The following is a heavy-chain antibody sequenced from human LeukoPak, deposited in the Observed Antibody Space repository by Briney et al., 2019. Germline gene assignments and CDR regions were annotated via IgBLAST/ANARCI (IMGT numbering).Heavy chain of an antibody. J-gene: IGHJ4*02. CDR2: IWYDGSNK. CDR1: GFTFSSYG. D-gene: IGHD2-2*01. CDR3: ARAYCSSTSCYPFDY. Sequence: GRSLRLSCAASGFTFSSYGMHWVRQAPGKGLEWVAVIWYDGSNKYYADSVKGRFTISRDNSKKTLYLQMNSLRAEDTAVYYCARAYCSSTSCYPFDYWGQGTLVTVSS. V-gene: IGHV3-33*01.